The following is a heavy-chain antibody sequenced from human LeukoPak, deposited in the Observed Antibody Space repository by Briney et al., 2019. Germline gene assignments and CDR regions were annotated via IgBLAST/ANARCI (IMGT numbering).Heavy chain of an antibody. D-gene: IGHD1-26*01. Sequence: GGSLRLSCAASGFTLSNYWISWVRQAPGKGLEWVANVKLDGSEKYYVNSVKGRFTISRDNAKNSLNLQMNSLRAEDTAVYYCARETRGSYVPGLDSWGQGTLVTVSS. J-gene: IGHJ4*02. CDR1: GFTLSNYW. CDR3: ARETRGSYVPGLDS. CDR2: VKLDGSEK. V-gene: IGHV3-7*01.